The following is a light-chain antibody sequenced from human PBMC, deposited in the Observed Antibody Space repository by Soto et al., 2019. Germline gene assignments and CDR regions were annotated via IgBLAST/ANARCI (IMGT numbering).Light chain of an antibody. CDR3: QQYNSYGT. CDR2: DAS. J-gene: IGKJ1*01. Sequence: DIQMTQSPSTLSASVGDRVTITCRASQSISSWLAWYQQKPGKAPKLLIYDASSLESGVPSRFSGSGSGTEFTLTISSLQPDDFAAYYCQQYNSYGTFGQGTNVDIK. CDR1: QSISSW. V-gene: IGKV1-5*01.